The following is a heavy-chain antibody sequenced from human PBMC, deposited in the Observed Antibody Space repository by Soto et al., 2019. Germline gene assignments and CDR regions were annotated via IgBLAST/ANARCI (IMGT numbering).Heavy chain of an antibody. J-gene: IGHJ6*02. Sequence: GGSLRLSCAASGFTFSSYWMSWVRQAPGKGLEWVANIKQDGSEKYYVDSVKGRFTISRDNAKNSLYLQMNSLRAEDTAVYYCARVPSRDGYCSGGSCYYYYGMDVWGQGTTVTVYS. D-gene: IGHD2-15*01. CDR2: IKQDGSEK. CDR3: ARVPSRDGYCSGGSCYYYYGMDV. V-gene: IGHV3-7*03. CDR1: GFTFSSYW.